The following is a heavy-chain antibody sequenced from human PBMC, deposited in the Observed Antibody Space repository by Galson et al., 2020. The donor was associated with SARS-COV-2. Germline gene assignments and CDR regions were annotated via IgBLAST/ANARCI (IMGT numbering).Heavy chain of an antibody. CDR3: ARDQDIVVVPAAMLFDY. Sequence: TGGSLRLSCAASGFTFSSYGMHWVRQAPGKGLEWVAVIWYDGSNKYYADSVKGRFTISRDNSKNTLYLQMNSLRAEDTAVYYCARDQDIVVVPAAMLFDYWGQGTLVTVSS. D-gene: IGHD2-2*01. V-gene: IGHV3-33*01. CDR2: IWYDGSNK. CDR1: GFTFSSYG. J-gene: IGHJ4*02.